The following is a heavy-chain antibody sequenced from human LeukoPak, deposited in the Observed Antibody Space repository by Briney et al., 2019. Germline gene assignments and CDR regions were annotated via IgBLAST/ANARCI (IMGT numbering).Heavy chain of an antibody. J-gene: IGHJ4*02. D-gene: IGHD3-10*01. CDR1: GFTFSSYA. CDR3: ARDYYGSGIKSDYFDY. V-gene: IGHV3-23*01. CDR2: ISGSGGST. Sequence: PGGSLRLSCAASGFTFSSYAMSWVRQAPGKGLEWVSAISGSGGSTYYADSVKGRSTISRDNSENTLYLQMNSLRAEDTAVYYCARDYYGSGIKSDYFDYWGQGTLVTVSS.